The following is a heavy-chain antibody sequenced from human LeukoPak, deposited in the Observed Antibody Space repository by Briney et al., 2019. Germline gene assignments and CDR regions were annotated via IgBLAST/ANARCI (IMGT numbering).Heavy chain of an antibody. V-gene: IGHV3-74*01. J-gene: IGHJ4*02. D-gene: IGHD6-19*01. CDR2: ISSDGSST. CDR3: ARSLGWYDY. CDR1: GFTISDHW. Sequence: PGGSLRLSCVASGFTISDHWMHWVRQGPGKGLVWVSRISSDGSSTSYADSMKGRFTISRDNAKNTLYLQMSSLRAEDTAVYYCARSLGWYDYWGQGTLVTVSS.